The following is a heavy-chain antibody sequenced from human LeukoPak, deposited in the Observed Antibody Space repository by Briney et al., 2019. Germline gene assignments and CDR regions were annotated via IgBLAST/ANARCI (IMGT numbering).Heavy chain of an antibody. J-gene: IGHJ6*04. CDR3: ARAEYCGRDCFYGMDV. D-gene: IGHD2-21*02. Sequence: GVSLRLSCAASGFTFSSYWMNWVRQAPGKGLEWVANIKQDGSNQYYVDSVKGRFTISRDNAMNSLYLQMNSLRAEDTAVYFCARAEYCGRDCFYGMDVWGNGTTVTVSS. CDR1: GFTFSSYW. V-gene: IGHV3-7*04. CDR2: IKQDGSNQ.